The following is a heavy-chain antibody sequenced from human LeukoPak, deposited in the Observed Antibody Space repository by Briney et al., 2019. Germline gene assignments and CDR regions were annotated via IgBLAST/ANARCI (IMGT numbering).Heavy chain of an antibody. V-gene: IGHV1-69*01. CDR2: IIPIFGTA. Sequence: ASVKVSCKASGGTFSNYAIRWVRQAPGQGLEWMGGIIPIFGTANYAQKFQGRVTITADESTSTAYMELSSLRSEDTAVYYCARGGDILTEFDYWGQGTLVTVYS. J-gene: IGHJ4*02. CDR1: GGTFSNYA. CDR3: ARGGDILTEFDY. D-gene: IGHD3-9*01.